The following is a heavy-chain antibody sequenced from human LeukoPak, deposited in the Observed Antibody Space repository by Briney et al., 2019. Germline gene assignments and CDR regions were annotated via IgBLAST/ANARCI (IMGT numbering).Heavy chain of an antibody. J-gene: IGHJ6*02. D-gene: IGHD3-16*01. CDR3: ARASTFYSYGMDV. Sequence: ASVKVSCKASGYTFTGYYMHWVRQAPGQGLEWTGWINPNSGGTNYAQKFQGRVTMTRDTSISTAYMDLSRLTSDDTAVYYCARASTFYSYGMDVWGQGTTVTVSS. CDR2: INPNSGGT. V-gene: IGHV1-2*02. CDR1: GYTFTGYY.